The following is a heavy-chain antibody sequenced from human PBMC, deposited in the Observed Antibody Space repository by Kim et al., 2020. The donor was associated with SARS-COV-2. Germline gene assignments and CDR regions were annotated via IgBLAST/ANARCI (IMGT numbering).Heavy chain of an antibody. J-gene: IGHJ4*01. V-gene: IGHV3-23*01. CDR3: AKDLWGYSGLDY. D-gene: IGHD3-16*01. Sequence: GGSLRLSCAASGFMFSNNAMGWVRQAPGKGLEWVSSISGDGADTYYAESVKGRFAISRDISKNTLYLQMNSLRAEDTALYYCAKDLWGYSGLDYWGHGTL. CDR1: GFMFSNNA. CDR2: ISGDGADT.